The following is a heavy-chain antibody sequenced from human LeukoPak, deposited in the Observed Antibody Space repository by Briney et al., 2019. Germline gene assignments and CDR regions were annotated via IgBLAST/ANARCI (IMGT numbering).Heavy chain of an antibody. CDR2: IRGNNDNT. V-gene: IGHV1-18*03. CDR3: VRDSAYSPDY. CDR1: GYIFNTYG. J-gene: IGHJ4*02. Sequence: ASVKVSCKTSGYIFNTYGISWVRQAPGQGLEWMAWIRGNNDNTKYAQKFQGRVTLTTDTSTSAAYMELRGLTSDDMAVYYCVRDSAYSPDYWGQGSLVTVSP. D-gene: IGHD5-12*01.